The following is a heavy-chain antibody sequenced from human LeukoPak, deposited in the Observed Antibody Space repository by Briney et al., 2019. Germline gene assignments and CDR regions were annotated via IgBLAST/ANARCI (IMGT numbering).Heavy chain of an antibody. CDR2: ISYDGSNK. D-gene: IGHD3-10*01. CDR3: ARDSYGSGYFDY. J-gene: IGHJ4*02. V-gene: IGHV3-30*11. Sequence: RLSPAASGVAFSSYVMHCVRRAPGKELEWVAVISYDGSNKYYADSVKGRFTISRDNSKNTLYLQMNSLRAEDTAVYYCARDSYGSGYFDYWGQGTLVTVSS. CDR1: GVAFSSYV.